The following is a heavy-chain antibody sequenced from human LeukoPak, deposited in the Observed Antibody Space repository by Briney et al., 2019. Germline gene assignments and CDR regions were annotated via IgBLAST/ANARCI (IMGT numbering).Heavy chain of an antibody. J-gene: IGHJ3*02. CDR3: ARVLPIFGGAYIDAFDI. Sequence: SETLSLTCTVSGGSISSHYWSWIRQPPGKGLEWIGYIYYSGSTNYNPSLKSRVTISADTSKNQFSLKLSSVTAADTAVYYCARVLPIFGGAYIDAFDIWGQGTMVTVSS. CDR2: IYYSGST. CDR1: GGSISSHY. D-gene: IGHD2-21*01. V-gene: IGHV4-59*11.